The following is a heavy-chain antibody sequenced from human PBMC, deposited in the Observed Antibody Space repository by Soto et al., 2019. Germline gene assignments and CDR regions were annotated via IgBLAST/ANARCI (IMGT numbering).Heavy chain of an antibody. CDR3: ARGRLQEWLSSMDV. D-gene: IGHD3-3*01. Sequence: VAVISYDGSNKYYADSVKGRFTISRDNSKNTLYLQMNSLRAEDTAVYYCARGRLQEWLSSMDVWGQGTTVTVSS. CDR2: ISYDGSNK. J-gene: IGHJ6*02. V-gene: IGHV3-30-3*01.